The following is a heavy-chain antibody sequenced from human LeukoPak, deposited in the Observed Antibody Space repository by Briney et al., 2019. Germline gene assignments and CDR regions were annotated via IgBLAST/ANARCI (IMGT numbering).Heavy chain of an antibody. CDR2: IYYSGST. Sequence: SETLSLTCTVSGGSISSSNWWSWVRQPPGKGLEWIGSIYYSGSTYYNPSLKSRVTISVDTSKNQFSLKLSSVTAADTAVYYCARHSCSSTSCYFDYWGQGTLVTVSS. CDR3: ARHSCSSTSCYFDY. V-gene: IGHV4-39*01. CDR1: GGSISSSNW. D-gene: IGHD2-2*01. J-gene: IGHJ4*02.